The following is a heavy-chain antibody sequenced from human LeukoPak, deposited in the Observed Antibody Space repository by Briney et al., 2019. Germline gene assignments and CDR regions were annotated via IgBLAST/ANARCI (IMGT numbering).Heavy chain of an antibody. V-gene: IGHV3-7*01. CDR1: GLTLSRHW. J-gene: IGHJ4*02. Sequence: GGSLTLSCAAPGLTLSRHWMSWVGQAPGKEQEWVANIKQDGSEKYYVDSVKGRFPIPRDNAKNSLYLQMNSLRAEDTAVYYCAREGNGDFDYWGQGTLVTVSS. CDR2: IKQDGSEK. CDR3: AREGNGDFDY. D-gene: IGHD4-17*01.